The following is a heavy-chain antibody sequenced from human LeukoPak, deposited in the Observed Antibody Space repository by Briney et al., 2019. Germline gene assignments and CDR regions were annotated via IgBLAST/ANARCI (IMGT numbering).Heavy chain of an antibody. V-gene: IGHV4-59*01. D-gene: IGHD5-18*01. J-gene: IGHJ4*02. CDR3: ARGRGYSYGYCFDY. CDR1: GVSISSYY. Sequence: SETLSLTCTVSGVSISSYYWSWIRQPPGKGLEWIGYIYYSGSTNYSPSLKSRVAISVDTSNNQFSLRLNSVTAADTAVYYCARGRGYSYGYCFDYWGQGTLVTVSS. CDR2: IYYSGST.